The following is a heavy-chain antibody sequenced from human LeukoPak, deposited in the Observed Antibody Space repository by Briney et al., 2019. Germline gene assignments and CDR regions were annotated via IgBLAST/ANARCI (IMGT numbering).Heavy chain of an antibody. V-gene: IGHV3-23*01. Sequence: GGSLRLSCAASGFTFSSYAMSWVRQAPGKGLEWVSSISGSGGGTYYADSVKGQFTISRDNAKNTLYLQMNSLRAEDTAVYYCTKPFRDGVVVSIWGQGTMVTVSS. CDR2: ISGSGGGT. J-gene: IGHJ3*02. CDR3: TKPFRDGVVVSI. D-gene: IGHD3-22*01. CDR1: GFTFSSYA.